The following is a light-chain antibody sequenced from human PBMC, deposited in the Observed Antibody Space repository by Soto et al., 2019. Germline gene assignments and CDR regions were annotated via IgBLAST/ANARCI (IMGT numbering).Light chain of an antibody. J-gene: IGKJ4*01. CDR1: QIVSNNY. CDR3: QQYSGSVLT. Sequence: VLTQSPGTLSSSPGGRVSLSCRASQIVSNNYLAWYQQKSGQAPRLLIFGASNRATGIPDRFSGSGSGTDFTLTISGLEPEDFAVYFCQQYSGSVLTCGGGTKV. CDR2: GAS. V-gene: IGKV3-20*01.